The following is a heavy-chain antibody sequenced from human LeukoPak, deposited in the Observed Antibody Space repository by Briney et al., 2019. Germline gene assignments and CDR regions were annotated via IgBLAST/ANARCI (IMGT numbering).Heavy chain of an antibody. J-gene: IGHJ5*02. D-gene: IGHD2-2*01. CDR3: ARGNYQLLNNWFDP. Sequence: PSETLSLTCTVSGGSISSSSYYWGWIRQPPGKGLEWIGSIYYSGSTYYNPSLKSRVTISVDTSKNQFSLKLSSVTAADTAVYYCARGNYQLLNNWFDPWGQGTLVTVSS. CDR1: GGSISSSSYY. CDR2: IYYSGST. V-gene: IGHV4-39*07.